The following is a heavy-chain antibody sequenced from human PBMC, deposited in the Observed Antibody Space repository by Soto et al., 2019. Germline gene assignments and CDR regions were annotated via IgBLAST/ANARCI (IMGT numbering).Heavy chain of an antibody. CDR1: SGSISSSNW. CDR3: ARGALPRYFDY. CDR2: IYHSGST. Sequence: SETLSLTCAVSSGSISSSNWWSWVRQPPGKGLEWIGEIYHSGSTNYNPSLKSRVTISVDTSKNQFSLKLSSVTAADTAVYYCARGALPRYFDYWGQGTLVTVSS. V-gene: IGHV4-4*02. J-gene: IGHJ4*02.